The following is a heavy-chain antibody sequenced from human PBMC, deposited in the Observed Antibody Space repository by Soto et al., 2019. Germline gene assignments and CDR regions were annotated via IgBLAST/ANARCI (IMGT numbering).Heavy chain of an antibody. CDR1: GFTFSSYA. D-gene: IGHD3-22*01. Sequence: EVQLLESGGGLVQPGGSLRLSCAASGFTFSSYAMSWVRQAPGKGLEWVSAISGSGGSTYYADSVKGRFTISRDNSKNTLYLQMRSLSAEDTAVYYCAKGLTMIVVELLGYFQHWGQGTLVTVSS. CDR3: AKGLTMIVVELLGYFQH. CDR2: ISGSGGST. V-gene: IGHV3-23*01. J-gene: IGHJ1*01.